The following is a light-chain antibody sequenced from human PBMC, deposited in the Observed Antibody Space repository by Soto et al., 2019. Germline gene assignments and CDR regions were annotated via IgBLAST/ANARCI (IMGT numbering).Light chain of an antibody. CDR1: QSISDY. Sequence: DIQMTQSPSTLSASVGDRVIITCRASQSISDYLAWYQQKPGKAPKLLIYDASNLESGVPSTFSGSGSGTEFTLTISRLEPDDFAVYYCQYYGSSSWTFGQGTKVDIK. CDR2: DAS. J-gene: IGKJ1*01. V-gene: IGKV1-5*01. CDR3: QYYGSSSWT.